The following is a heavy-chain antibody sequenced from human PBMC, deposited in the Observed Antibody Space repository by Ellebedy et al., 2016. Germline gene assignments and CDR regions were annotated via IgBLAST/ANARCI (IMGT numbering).Heavy chain of an antibody. V-gene: IGHV4-59*01. CDR3: ARAEIQLFDY. J-gene: IGHJ4*02. CDR1: GGSIRNYF. D-gene: IGHD5-24*01. Sequence: SETLSLTCTVSGGSIRNYFWSWIRQSPEKRLEWIGYIYYSGSTNYNPSLKNRVTMSVDMSKNQFSLNLRSVTAADTAVYYCARAEIQLFDYWGQGILVTVSS. CDR2: IYYSGST.